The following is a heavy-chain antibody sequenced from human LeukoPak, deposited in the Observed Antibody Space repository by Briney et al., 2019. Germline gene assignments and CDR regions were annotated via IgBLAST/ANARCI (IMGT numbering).Heavy chain of an antibody. CDR1: GYTFTSYD. V-gene: IGHV1-8*03. CDR2: MNPNGGNT. J-gene: IGHJ6*03. CDR3: ARGPTRYYYYYMDV. Sequence: GASVKVSCKASGYTFTSYDINWVRQATGQGLEWMGWMNPNGGNTGYAQKFQGRVTITRNTSISTAYMELSSLRSEDTAVYYCARGPTRYYYYYMDVWGKGTTVTVSS.